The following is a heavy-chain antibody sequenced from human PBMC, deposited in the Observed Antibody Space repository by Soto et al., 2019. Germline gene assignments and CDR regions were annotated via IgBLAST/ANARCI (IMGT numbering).Heavy chain of an antibody. J-gene: IGHJ4*02. V-gene: IGHV4-59*01. CDR3: ARDSHYDLLTGYLGLDY. Sequence: SETLSLTCTVSGDSISSLYWSWIRQPPGKGLEWIGYIYYSGSINYNPSLKSRVTISVDPSKNQFSLRLSSVTAADTAMYFCARDSHYDLLTGYLGLDYWSQGNMVTVSS. CDR2: IYYSGSI. CDR1: GDSISSLY. D-gene: IGHD3-9*01.